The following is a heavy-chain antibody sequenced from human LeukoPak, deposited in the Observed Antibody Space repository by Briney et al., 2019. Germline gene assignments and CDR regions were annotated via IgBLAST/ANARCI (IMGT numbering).Heavy chain of an antibody. CDR3: AGWHYYDSSGYYYFWFDP. Sequence: SETLSLTCTVSGGSISSYYWSWIRQPPGKGLEWIGYIYYSGSTNYNPSLKSRVTISVDTSKNQFSLKLSSVTAADTAVYYCAGWHYYDSSGYYYFWFDPWGQGTLVTVSS. J-gene: IGHJ5*02. CDR1: GGSISSYY. CDR2: IYYSGST. V-gene: IGHV4-59*08. D-gene: IGHD3-22*01.